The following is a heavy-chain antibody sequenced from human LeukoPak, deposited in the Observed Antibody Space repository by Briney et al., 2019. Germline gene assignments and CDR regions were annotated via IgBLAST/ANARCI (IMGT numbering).Heavy chain of an antibody. D-gene: IGHD5-24*01. V-gene: IGHV3-48*01. J-gene: IGHJ3*02. CDR2: ISSSSSTI. CDR1: GFTFSSYS. Sequence: GGSLRLSCAASGFTFSSYSMNWVRQAPGKGLEWVSYISSSSSTIYYVDSVKGRFTISRDNAKNSLYLQMNSLRAEDTAVYYCARDAVDDAFDIWGQGAMVTVSS. CDR3: ARDAVDDAFDI.